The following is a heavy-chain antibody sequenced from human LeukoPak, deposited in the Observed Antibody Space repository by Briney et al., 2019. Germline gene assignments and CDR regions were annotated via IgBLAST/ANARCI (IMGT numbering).Heavy chain of an antibody. Sequence: PSETLSLTCTVSGGSISSGGYYWSWIRQPPGKGLELIGYNYYSGSTYYNPSLKSRVTIAVDPSKNQFSLKLSSVTAAATAVYYCARVRQGYSGSYYASSPYYYYYMDVWGKGTTVTVSS. D-gene: IGHD1-26*01. CDR3: ARVRQGYSGSYYASSPYYYYYMDV. CDR1: GGSISSGGYY. J-gene: IGHJ6*03. V-gene: IGHV4-31*03. CDR2: NYYSGST.